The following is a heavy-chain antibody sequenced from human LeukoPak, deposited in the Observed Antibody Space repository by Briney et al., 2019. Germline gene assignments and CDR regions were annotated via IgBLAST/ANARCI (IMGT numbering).Heavy chain of an antibody. J-gene: IGHJ5*02. Sequence: GGSLRLSCAASGFTVSSNYMSWVRQAPGKGLEWVSVIYSGGSTYYADSVKGRFTISRDNSKNTLYLQINSLRAEDTAVYYCARDRVTSAYNWFDPWGQGTLVAVSS. D-gene: IGHD4-11*01. V-gene: IGHV3-66*02. CDR2: IYSGGST. CDR3: ARDRVTSAYNWFDP. CDR1: GFTVSSNY.